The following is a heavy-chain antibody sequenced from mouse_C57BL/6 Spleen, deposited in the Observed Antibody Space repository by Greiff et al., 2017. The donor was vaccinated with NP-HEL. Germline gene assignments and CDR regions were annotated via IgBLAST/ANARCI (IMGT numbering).Heavy chain of an antibody. CDR3: ARFGYDEFAY. CDR1: GYTFTSYW. V-gene: IGHV1-52*01. CDR2: IDPSDSET. D-gene: IGHD2-2*01. Sequence: QVQLQQSGAELVRPGSSVKLSCKASGYTFTSYWMHWVKQRPIQGLEWIGNIDPSDSETHYNQKFKDKATLTVDKSSSTAYMQLSSLTSEDSAVYYCARFGYDEFAYWGQGTLVTVSA. J-gene: IGHJ3*01.